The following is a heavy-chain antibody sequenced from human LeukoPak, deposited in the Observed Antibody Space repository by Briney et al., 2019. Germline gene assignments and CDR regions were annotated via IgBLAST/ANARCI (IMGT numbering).Heavy chain of an antibody. Sequence: GGSLRLSCAASGFTFSSYAMSWVRQAPGKGLEWVSAISGSGGSTYYADSVKGRFTISRDNSKNTLYLQMNSLRAEDTAVYYCAKSYPNPYSSSWYTETREYNWFDPWGQGTLVTVSS. CDR1: GFTFSSYA. CDR3: AKSYPNPYSSSWYTETREYNWFDP. D-gene: IGHD6-13*01. V-gene: IGHV3-23*01. J-gene: IGHJ5*02. CDR2: ISGSGGST.